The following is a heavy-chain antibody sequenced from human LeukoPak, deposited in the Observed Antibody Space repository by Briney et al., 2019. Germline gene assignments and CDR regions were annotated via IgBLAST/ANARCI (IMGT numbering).Heavy chain of an antibody. CDR1: GFTFSSYW. D-gene: IGHD6-13*01. Sequence: GGSLRLSCAASGFTFSSYWMSWVRQAPGKGLEWVAVISYDGSNKYYADSVKGRFTISRDNSKNTLYLQMNSLRAEDTAVYYCAKDLYSSSWSPFDYWGQGTLVTVSS. CDR3: AKDLYSSSWSPFDY. J-gene: IGHJ4*02. V-gene: IGHV3-30*18. CDR2: ISYDGSNK.